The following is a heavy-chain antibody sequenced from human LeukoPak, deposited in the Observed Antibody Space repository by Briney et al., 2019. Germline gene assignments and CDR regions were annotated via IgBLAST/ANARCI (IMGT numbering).Heavy chain of an antibody. CDR1: GFTFYDYA. D-gene: IGHD3-22*01. Sequence: GRSLRPSCAASGFTFYDYAMHWVRQAPGKGLEWVSGISWNSGSIGYADSVKGRFTISRDNAKNSLYLQMNSLRAEDTALYYCAKDRGNYYDSSGPFDYWGQGTLVTVSS. J-gene: IGHJ4*02. CDR2: ISWNSGSI. V-gene: IGHV3-9*01. CDR3: AKDRGNYYDSSGPFDY.